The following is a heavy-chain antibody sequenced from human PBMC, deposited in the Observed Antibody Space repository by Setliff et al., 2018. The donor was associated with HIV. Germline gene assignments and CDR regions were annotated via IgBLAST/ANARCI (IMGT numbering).Heavy chain of an antibody. CDR2: FYTSGST. D-gene: IGHD3-10*01. V-gene: IGHV4-4*07. J-gene: IGHJ5*02. CDR3: AVQVSKSYTFGGFDP. CDR1: GGSINTYY. Sequence: SETLSLTCTVSGGSINTYYWSWIRQPAGKGLEWTGRFYTSGSTNYNPSLKSRVTMSVDTSKNQFSLKLSSVTAADTAVYYCAVQVSKSYTFGGFDPWGQGTLVTVSS.